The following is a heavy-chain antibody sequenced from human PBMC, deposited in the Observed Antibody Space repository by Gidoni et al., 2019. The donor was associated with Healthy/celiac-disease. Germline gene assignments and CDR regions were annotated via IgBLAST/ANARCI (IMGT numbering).Heavy chain of an antibody. CDR2: IRSKAYGGTT. D-gene: IGHD5-18*01. Sequence: EVQLVESGGGLVQPGRSLRLSCTASGFTFGDYAMSWFRQAPGKGLEWVGFIRSKAYGGTTEYAASVKGRFTISRDDSKSIAYLQMNSLKTEDTAVYYCTRWWETAGFDYWGQGTLVTVSS. J-gene: IGHJ4*02. CDR3: TRWWETAGFDY. CDR1: GFTFGDYA. V-gene: IGHV3-49*03.